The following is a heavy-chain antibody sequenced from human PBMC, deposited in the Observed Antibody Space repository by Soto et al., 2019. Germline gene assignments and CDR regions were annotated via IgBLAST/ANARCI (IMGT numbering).Heavy chain of an antibody. Sequence: SVKVSCKASGYTFTSYGISWVRQAPGQGLEWMGWINPSGGSTSYAQKFQGRVTITADKSTSTAYMELSSLRSEDTAVYYCAREDADIVVVPAASPAFDEWGQGTLVTVSS. V-gene: IGHV1-69*10. J-gene: IGHJ4*02. CDR3: AREDADIVVVPAASPAFDE. CDR2: INPSGGST. CDR1: GYTFTSYG. D-gene: IGHD2-2*01.